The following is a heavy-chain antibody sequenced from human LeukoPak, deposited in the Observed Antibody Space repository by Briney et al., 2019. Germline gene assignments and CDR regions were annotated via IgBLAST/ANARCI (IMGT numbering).Heavy chain of an antibody. Sequence: SVTLSLTCTVSGASINSGDYYWTWIRQPPGKGLEWIAYIYNSGSTYYNPSLRSRVAISMDTSNNRFSLRLDSVTAADTAVYFCATTARHCSEYWGQGTLVTVSS. V-gene: IGHV4-30-4*08. CDR3: ATTARHCSEY. CDR2: IYNSGST. CDR1: GASINSGDYY. D-gene: IGHD6-6*01. J-gene: IGHJ4*02.